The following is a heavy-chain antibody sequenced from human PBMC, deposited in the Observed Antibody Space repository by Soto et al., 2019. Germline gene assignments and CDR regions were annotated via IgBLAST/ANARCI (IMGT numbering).Heavy chain of an antibody. D-gene: IGHD3-22*01. Sequence: ASVKVSCKASGYTFTSYTIHWVRQAPGQRLEWMGWINAGNGNTKYSQKFQGRVTITRDTSASTAYMELSSLRSEDTAVYYCARGSGYYYWDDYWGQGTLVTVPQ. J-gene: IGHJ4*02. CDR2: INAGNGNT. CDR1: GYTFTSYT. V-gene: IGHV1-3*01. CDR3: ARGSGYYYWDDY.